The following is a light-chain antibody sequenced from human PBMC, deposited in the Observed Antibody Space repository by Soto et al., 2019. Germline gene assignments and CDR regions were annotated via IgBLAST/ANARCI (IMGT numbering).Light chain of an antibody. J-gene: IGLJ3*02. V-gene: IGLV1-47*02. CDR1: SSNIGSNY. CDR2: TND. Sequence: QAVVTQPPSASGTPGQRVTISCSGSSSNIGSNYVYWYQQLPGTAPKLLIYTNDQRPSGGPDRFSGSKSGTSASLAISGLRSEDEADYYCAAWDDSLRGWVFGGGTKLTVL. CDR3: AAWDDSLRGWV.